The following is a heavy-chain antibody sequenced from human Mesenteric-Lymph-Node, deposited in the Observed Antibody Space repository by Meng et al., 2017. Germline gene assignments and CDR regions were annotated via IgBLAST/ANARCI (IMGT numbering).Heavy chain of an antibody. V-gene: IGHV1-2*06. Sequence: QVQLVQSGAEEEKPGASVKFSFKASGYIFTVHNIHWVRQAPGQGLEWMGRISPNSGGTVYAHKFQGRVTMTRDTSITTAYMELSSLRSDDTAVYYCARGFDYWGRGTLVTVSS. CDR2: ISPNSGGT. CDR3: ARGFDY. J-gene: IGHJ4*02. CDR1: GYIFTVHN.